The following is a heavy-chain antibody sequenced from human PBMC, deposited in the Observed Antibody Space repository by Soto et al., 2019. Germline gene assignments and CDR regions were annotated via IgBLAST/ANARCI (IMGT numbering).Heavy chain of an antibody. CDR3: ASWHEREHAYDV. J-gene: IGHJ3*01. V-gene: IGHV3-53*01. CDR2: LYDVFGS. CDR1: GLTVSGTKY. Sequence: DVHLVESGGGLIQPGESLRLSCAAFGLTVSGTKYVAWVRQAPGKGLEWVSALYDVFGSFYADSVKGRFTTSSDRSTSTVYLQLNDLRPDDTAVYYCASWHEREHAYDVWGQGTTVIVSS. D-gene: IGHD1-1*01.